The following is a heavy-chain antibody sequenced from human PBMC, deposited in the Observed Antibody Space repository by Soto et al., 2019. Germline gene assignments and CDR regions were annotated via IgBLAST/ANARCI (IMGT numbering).Heavy chain of an antibody. V-gene: IGHV3-72*01. J-gene: IGHJ4*02. CDR2: TRNKANRYTT. D-gene: IGHD4-17*01. Sequence: GGSLRLSCVASGFTFSDHYMDWVRQAPGKGLEWVARTRNKANRYTTEYAASVKGRFTISRDDSSSSLFLQMNTLQADDTAVYYCARGNSYGGYYYPDYWGQGTLVTVSS. CDR1: GFTFSDHY. CDR3: ARGNSYGGYYYPDY.